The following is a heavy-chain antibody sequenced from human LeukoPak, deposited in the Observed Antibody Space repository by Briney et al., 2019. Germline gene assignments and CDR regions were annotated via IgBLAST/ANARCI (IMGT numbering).Heavy chain of an antibody. V-gene: IGHV1-3*01. Sequence: GASVKVSCKASGYAFSDRAIHWLRQAPGQSLEWMGWITVDIDDRIYAQRFQDRVTITSDTSASTAYMELRNLRSEDTAVYFCARGTDMATHGYYWGLDVWGKGTAVTVSS. CDR2: ITVDIDDR. CDR3: ARGTDMATHGYYWGLDV. J-gene: IGHJ6*04. CDR1: GYAFSDRA. D-gene: IGHD2-21*02.